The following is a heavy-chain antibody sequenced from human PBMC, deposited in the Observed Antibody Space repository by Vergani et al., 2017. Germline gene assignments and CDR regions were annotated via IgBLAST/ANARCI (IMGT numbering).Heavy chain of an antibody. CDR2: VEDSGYF. J-gene: IGHJ4*02. CDR1: GGSLSGYY. D-gene: IGHD1-14*01. V-gene: IGHV4-59*01. CDR3: ARSSVSRNPTDYFDN. Sequence: QVPLQESGPGLVRPSETLSLTCTVSGGSLSGYYWNWIRQTPGEGLEWIGYVEDSGYFNYNPSLKTRVYMSSDTSNNQFSLMLSSVTVADTAVDYCARSSVSRNPTDYFDNWGQGTLVTVSS.